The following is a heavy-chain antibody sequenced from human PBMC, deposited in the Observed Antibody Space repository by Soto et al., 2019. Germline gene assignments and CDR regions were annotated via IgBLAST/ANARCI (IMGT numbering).Heavy chain of an antibody. Sequence: GGSLRLSCAASGFIFSSYAMHWVRQAPGKGLECVAVISFDGSNKYYVDSVKGRFTVSRDNSKNTLYLQMNSLRAEDTAVYYCPKDGGGSSSDYWGQGTMVTVYS. CDR1: GFIFSSYA. V-gene: IGHV3-30*18. D-gene: IGHD6-6*01. J-gene: IGHJ4*02. CDR2: ISFDGSNK. CDR3: PKDGGGSSSDY.